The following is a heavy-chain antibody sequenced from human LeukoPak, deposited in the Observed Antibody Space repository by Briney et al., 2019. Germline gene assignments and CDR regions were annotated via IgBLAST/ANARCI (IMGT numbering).Heavy chain of an antibody. CDR3: ARVSRSSTYFNWYFDL. V-gene: IGHV1-2*02. CDR1: GYTFSTYY. Sequence: ASVTVSCKASGYTFSTYYIHWVRQAPGQGLEWMGWISPNNGGTHYAQKFQGRVTMTRETSISTVYMELSSLRSDDTAMYYCARVSRSSTYFNWYFDLWGRGTLVTVSS. D-gene: IGHD2-2*01. J-gene: IGHJ2*01. CDR2: ISPNNGGT.